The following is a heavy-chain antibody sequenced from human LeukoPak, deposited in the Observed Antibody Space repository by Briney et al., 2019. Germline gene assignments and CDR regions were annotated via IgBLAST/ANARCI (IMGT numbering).Heavy chain of an antibody. J-gene: IGHJ4*02. CDR2: IRYDGSDK. V-gene: IGHV3-30*02. Sequence: GGSLRLSCAASGFTFSSYEMNWVRQAPGKGLEWVAFIRYDGSDKSYADSVKGRFTISRDNSENTLYLQINSLRVEDTAVYYCAKDTPTTGYHLDSWGQGTLVTVSS. D-gene: IGHD1-1*01. CDR3: AKDTPTTGYHLDS. CDR1: GFTFSSYE.